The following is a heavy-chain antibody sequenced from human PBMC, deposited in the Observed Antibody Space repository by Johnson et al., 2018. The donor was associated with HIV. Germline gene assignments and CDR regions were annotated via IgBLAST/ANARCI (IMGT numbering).Heavy chain of an antibody. CDR1: GFTFSNFA. CDR2: ISGSGVST. Sequence: VQLVESGGGVVRPGGSLRLSCAASGFTFSNFAMNWVRQAPGKGLEWVSVISGSGVSTYYADSVRGRFTLSRDNSKNTVYLQMNSLRAEDTAVYYCAKDQYRKLTTVAGIWGQGTMVTVSS. CDR3: AKDQYRKLTTVAGI. J-gene: IGHJ3*02. D-gene: IGHD4-17*01. V-gene: IGHV3-23*04.